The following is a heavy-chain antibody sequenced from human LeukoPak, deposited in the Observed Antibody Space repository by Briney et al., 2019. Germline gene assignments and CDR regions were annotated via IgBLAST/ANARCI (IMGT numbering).Heavy chain of an antibody. CDR1: GGTFSSCA. V-gene: IGHV1-69*13. D-gene: IGHD2-15*01. J-gene: IGHJ6*03. Sequence: ASVKVSCKASGGTFSSCAISWVRQAPGQGLEWMGGIIPIFGTANYAQKFQGRVTITADESTSTAYMELSSLRSEDTAVYYCASRVVAATTNYYYYYMDVWGKGTTVTISS. CDR3: ASRVVAATTNYYYYYMDV. CDR2: IIPIFGTA.